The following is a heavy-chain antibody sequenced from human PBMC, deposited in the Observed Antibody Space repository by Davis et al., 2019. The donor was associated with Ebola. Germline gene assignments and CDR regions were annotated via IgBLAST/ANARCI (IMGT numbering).Heavy chain of an antibody. V-gene: IGHV4-34*01. CDR2: INHSGST. CDR1: GGSFSGYY. Sequence: SETLSLTCAVYGGSFSGYYWSWIRQPPGKGLEWIGEINHSGSTNYNPSLKSRVTISVDKSKNQFSLKLSSVTAADTAVYYCARGNYGDLMDYWGQGTLVTVSS. D-gene: IGHD4-17*01. J-gene: IGHJ4*02. CDR3: ARGNYGDLMDY.